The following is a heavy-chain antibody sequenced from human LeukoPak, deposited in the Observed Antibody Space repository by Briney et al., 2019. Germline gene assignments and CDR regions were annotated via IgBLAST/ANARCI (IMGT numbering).Heavy chain of an antibody. J-gene: IGHJ4*02. CDR1: GFTFSTYA. D-gene: IGHD3-9*01. Sequence: GGSLRLSCAASGFTFSTYAMSWVRQAPGEGLEWVSSISGSGGSTNYADSVKGRFTISRDNSKNTLFLQMNSLRAEDTAVYYCAREGVLGAAYYDILTGYFSYPEPFDYWGQGTLVTVSS. CDR2: ISGSGGST. CDR3: AREGVLGAAYYDILTGYFSYPEPFDY. V-gene: IGHV3-23*01.